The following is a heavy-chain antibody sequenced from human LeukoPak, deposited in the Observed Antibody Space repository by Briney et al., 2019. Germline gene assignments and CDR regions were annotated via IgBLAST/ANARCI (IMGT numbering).Heavy chain of an antibody. D-gene: IGHD6-13*01. CDR1: GGSISSSSYY. CDR2: IYYSGST. Sequence: SETLSLTCTVSGGSISSSSYYWGWIRQPPGKGLEWIGSIYYSGSTYYNPSLKSRVTISVDTSKNQFSLKLSSVTAADTAVYYCARAREYSSSWYEVRRYYFDYWGQGTLVTVSS. J-gene: IGHJ4*02. V-gene: IGHV4-39*07. CDR3: ARAREYSSSWYEVRRYYFDY.